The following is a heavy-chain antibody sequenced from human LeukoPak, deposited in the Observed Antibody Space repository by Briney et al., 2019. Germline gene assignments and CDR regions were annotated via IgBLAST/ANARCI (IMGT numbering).Heavy chain of an antibody. CDR2: INYSGST. CDR3: ARGSLYYYDSSGYYYYFDY. J-gene: IGHJ4*02. CDR1: GGSFSGYY. Sequence: SETLSLTCAVYGGSFSGYYWSWIRQPPGKGLEWIGEINYSGSTIYNPSLKSRVTISVDTSKNQFSLTLSSVTAADTALYYCARGSLYYYDSSGYYYYFDYWAQGTLVTVSS. D-gene: IGHD3-22*01. V-gene: IGHV4-34*01.